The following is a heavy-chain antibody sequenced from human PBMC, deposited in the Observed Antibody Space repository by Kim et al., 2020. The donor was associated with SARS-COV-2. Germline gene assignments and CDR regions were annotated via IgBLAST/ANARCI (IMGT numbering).Heavy chain of an antibody. CDR1: GGSISSYY. V-gene: IGHV4-59*01. CDR3: ARVPSGEGNWFDP. J-gene: IGHJ5*02. D-gene: IGHD3-10*01. Sequence: SETLSLTCTVSGGSISSYYWSWIRQPPGKGLEWIGYIYYSGSTNYNPSLKSRVTISVDTSKNQFSLKLSSVTAADTAVYYCARVPSGEGNWFDPWGQGTLVTVSS. CDR2: IYYSGST.